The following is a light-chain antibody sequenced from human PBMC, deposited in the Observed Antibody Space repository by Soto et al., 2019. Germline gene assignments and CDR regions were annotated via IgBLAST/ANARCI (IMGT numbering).Light chain of an antibody. Sequence: DIQMTQSPSTLSASVGDGVTITCRASQIIGSWLAWYQQKPGKAPKLLIYKATNLQSGVPSRFSGSGSGTDFSLTISSLQPEDSATYYCQQSDRTPPTFGQGTKVEIK. V-gene: IGKV1-5*03. J-gene: IGKJ1*01. CDR1: QIIGSW. CDR2: KAT. CDR3: QQSDRTPPT.